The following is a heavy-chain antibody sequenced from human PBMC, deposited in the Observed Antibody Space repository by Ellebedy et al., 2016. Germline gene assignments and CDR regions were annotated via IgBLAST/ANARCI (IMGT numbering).Heavy chain of an antibody. CDR1: GYTLTSYA. J-gene: IGHJ5*02. CDR3: ARMKTAAGKGYWFDP. V-gene: IGHV7-4-1*02. CDR2: INTNTGNP. D-gene: IGHD6-13*01. Sequence: ASVKVSCKASGYTLTSYALNWVRQAPGQGLEWMGWINTNTGNPTYAQGFTGRFVFSLDTSVNTAYLQISSPKAEDTAVYYCARMKTAAGKGYWFDPWGQGTLVTVSS.